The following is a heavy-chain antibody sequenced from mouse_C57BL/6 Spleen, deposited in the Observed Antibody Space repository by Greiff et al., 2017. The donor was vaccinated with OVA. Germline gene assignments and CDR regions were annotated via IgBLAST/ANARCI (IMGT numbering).Heavy chain of an antibody. CDR3: TRERVYYISFAY. J-gene: IGHJ3*01. V-gene: IGHV5-9-1*02. CDR1: GFTFSSYA. D-gene: IGHD2-1*01. Sequence: EVHLVESGEGLVKPGGSLKLSCAASGFTFSSYAMSWVRQTPEKRLEWVAYISSGGDYIYYADPVKGRFTISRAHARKPLSLQMSTLKSEDTAMYYSTRERVYYISFAYWGQGTLGTVSA. CDR2: ISSGGDYI.